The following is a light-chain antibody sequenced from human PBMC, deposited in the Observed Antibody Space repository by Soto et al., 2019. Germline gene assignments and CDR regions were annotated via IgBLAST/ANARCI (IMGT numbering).Light chain of an antibody. CDR3: SSYTSSSTDVV. V-gene: IGLV2-14*01. CDR1: SSDVGGYNY. CDR2: DVS. J-gene: IGLJ2*01. Sequence: QSALTQPASVSGSPGQSITISCTGTSSDVGGYNYVSWYQQHPGKAPKLMIYDVSNRPSGVSNRFSGSKSGNTASLTISGLQAEDEADYYCSSYTSSSTDVVFGGGTMLTVL.